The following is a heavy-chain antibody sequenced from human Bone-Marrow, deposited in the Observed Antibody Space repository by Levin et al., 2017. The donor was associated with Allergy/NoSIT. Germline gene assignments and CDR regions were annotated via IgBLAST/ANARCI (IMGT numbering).Heavy chain of an antibody. D-gene: IGHD6-13*01. CDR2: IDPTRGDT. V-gene: IGHV1-2*02. CDR3: ARGGASSNDY. J-gene: IGHJ4*02. Sequence: GASVKVSCTVSGYTFTDYYIHWFRQTPGQGLEWIGWIDPTRGDTKFAEKFHARVVLTRNSSISTAYMVLGRLRADDTAVYYCARGGASSNDYWGQGTLVTVSS. CDR1: GYTFTDYY.